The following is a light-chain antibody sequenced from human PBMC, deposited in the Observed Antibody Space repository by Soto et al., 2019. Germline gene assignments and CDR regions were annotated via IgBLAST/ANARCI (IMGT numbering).Light chain of an antibody. CDR3: QQRSNWPVT. J-gene: IGKJ1*01. CDR2: DAS. CDR1: QSVSSY. Sequence: EIVWTQSPGTLSLSPGERATLSCRASQSVSSYLAWYQQKPGQAPRLLIYDASTRATGISARFSGSGTGTNFTLTISSLDPEDFAIYYCQQRSNWPVTFGQGTKVEVK. V-gene: IGKV3-11*01.